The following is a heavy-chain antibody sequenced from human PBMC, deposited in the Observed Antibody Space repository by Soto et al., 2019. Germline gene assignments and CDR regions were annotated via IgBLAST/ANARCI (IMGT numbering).Heavy chain of an antibody. Sequence: SETLSLTCTVSGGSISSGDYYWSWIRQPPGKGLEWIGYIYYSGSTNYNPSLKSRVTISVDTSKNQFSLKLSSVTAADTAVYYCARLGYSYGHIDYWGQGNLVTVSS. CDR2: IYYSGST. J-gene: IGHJ4*02. D-gene: IGHD5-18*01. CDR1: GGSISSGDYY. CDR3: ARLGYSYGHIDY. V-gene: IGHV4-61*08.